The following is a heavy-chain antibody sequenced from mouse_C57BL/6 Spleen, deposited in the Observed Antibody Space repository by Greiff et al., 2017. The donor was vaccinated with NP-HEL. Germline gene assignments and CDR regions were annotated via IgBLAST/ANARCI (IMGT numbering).Heavy chain of an antibody. CDR2: ISDGGSYT. D-gene: IGHD2-1*01. J-gene: IGHJ4*01. V-gene: IGHV5-4*01. CDR1: GFTFSSYA. CDR3: ARDRHYGNYAYMDY. Sequence: EVKLQESGGGLVKPGGSLKLSCAASGFTFSSYAMSWVRQTPEKRLEWVATISDGGSYTYYPDNVKGRFTISRDNAKNNLYLQMSHLKSEDTAMYYCARDRHYGNYAYMDYWGQGTSVTVSS.